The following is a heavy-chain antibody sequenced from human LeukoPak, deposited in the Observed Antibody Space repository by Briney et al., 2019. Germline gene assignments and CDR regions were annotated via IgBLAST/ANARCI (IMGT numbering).Heavy chain of an antibody. CDR3: ARHAFTIVVVPAATLGLPAGRFDP. Sequence: SETLSLTCAVSGYSISSGYYWGWIWQPPGKGLEWIGSIYHSGSTYYNPSLKSRVTISVDTSKNQFSLKLSSVTAADTAVYYCARHAFTIVVVPAATLGLPAGRFDPWGQGTLVTVSS. CDR1: GYSISSGYY. CDR2: IYHSGST. D-gene: IGHD2-2*01. V-gene: IGHV4-38-2*01. J-gene: IGHJ5*02.